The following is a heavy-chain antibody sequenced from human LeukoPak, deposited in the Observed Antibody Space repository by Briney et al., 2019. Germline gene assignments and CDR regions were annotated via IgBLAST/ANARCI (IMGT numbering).Heavy chain of an antibody. J-gene: IGHJ4*02. CDR1: GGTFSSYA. D-gene: IGHD2-15*01. Sequence: ASVKVSCTASGGTFSSYAISWVRQPPRQGPEWVGGINPIFGTANYAQKFQGRVTITADESTSTAYMELSSLRSEDTAVYYCARERGYCSGGSCYSLDYWGQGTLATVSS. V-gene: IGHV1-69*01. CDR3: ARERGYCSGGSCYSLDY. CDR2: INPIFGTA.